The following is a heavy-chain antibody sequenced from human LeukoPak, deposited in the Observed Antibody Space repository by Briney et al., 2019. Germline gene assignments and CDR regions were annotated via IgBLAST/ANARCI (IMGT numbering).Heavy chain of an antibody. CDR1: GFTFSSYA. D-gene: IGHD5-18*01. CDR3: AKGTGYSYAFFDY. CDR2: ISGSGGST. Sequence: GGSLRLSCAASGFTFSSYAMSWVRQAPGKGLEWVSAISGSGGSTFFADSAKGRFTISRDNSKHTLYLQMNSLRAEDTAVYYCAKGTGYSYAFFDYWGQGTLVTVSS. V-gene: IGHV3-23*01. J-gene: IGHJ4*02.